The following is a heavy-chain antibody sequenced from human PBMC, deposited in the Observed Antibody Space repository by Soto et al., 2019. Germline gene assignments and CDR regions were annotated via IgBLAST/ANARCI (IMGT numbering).Heavy chain of an antibody. V-gene: IGHV1-18*04. Sequence: QAQLVQSGAEVKKPGASVKVSCKASGYIFTNYGISWVRQAPGQELEWMGWINPKNANTRYAEKFQGRVSMTTDTSTNTAYMELTSLRFDDTAVYYCARSGRPDGYFVGATTAEYYYYGMDVWGQGTTVTVSS. CDR3: ARSGRPDGYFVGATTAEYYYYGMDV. CDR2: INPKNANT. J-gene: IGHJ6*02. CDR1: GYIFTNYG. D-gene: IGHD1-26*01.